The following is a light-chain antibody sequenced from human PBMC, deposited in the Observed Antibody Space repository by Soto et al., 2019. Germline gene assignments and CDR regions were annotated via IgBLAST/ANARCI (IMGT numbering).Light chain of an antibody. CDR3: CSYTTISTYV. CDR2: DVS. J-gene: IGLJ1*01. V-gene: IGLV2-14*01. CDR1: SSDVGGYNY. Sequence: QSALTQPASVSGSPGQSITISCTGTSSDVGGYNYVSWYQHHPGKAPRLMIYDVSNRPSGVSDRFSGSKSGNTASLTISGLLAEDEADYYCCSYTTISTYVFGTGTKSPS.